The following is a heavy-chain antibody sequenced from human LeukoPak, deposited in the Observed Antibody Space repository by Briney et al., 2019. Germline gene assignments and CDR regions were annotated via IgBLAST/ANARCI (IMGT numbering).Heavy chain of an antibody. CDR1: GFSFSTYW. J-gene: IGHJ5*02. CDR3: ARDQGVGFDP. D-gene: IGHD2-8*01. V-gene: IGHV3-7*03. Sequence: AGGSLRLSCAPSGFSFSTYWMSWVRQAPGKGLEWVANIKEDGSQKYYVDSVKGRFTISRDNAKNSLYLQMNNLRAEDTAVYYCARDQGVGFDPWGQGTLVTVSS. CDR2: IKEDGSQK.